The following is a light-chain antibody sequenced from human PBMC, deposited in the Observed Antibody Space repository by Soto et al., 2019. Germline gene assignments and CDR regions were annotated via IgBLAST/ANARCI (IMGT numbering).Light chain of an antibody. CDR2: RAS. CDR3: QQYNSYSRT. CDR1: QNIYSN. Sequence: EIVMTQSPATLSVSPGERATLSCRASQNIYSNVAWYQQRPGQAPRLLIYRASTRAPGIPARFSGSGSGTDFTLTISSLQPDDFATYYCQQYNSYSRTFGQGTKVDIK. J-gene: IGKJ1*01. V-gene: IGKV3-15*01.